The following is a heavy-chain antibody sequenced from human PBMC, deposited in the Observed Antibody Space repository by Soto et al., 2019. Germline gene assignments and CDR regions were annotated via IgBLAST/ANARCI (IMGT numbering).Heavy chain of an antibody. CDR3: ARKGDTAMAYGMDV. CDR2: IGTAGDT. CDR1: GFTFSSYD. Sequence: GGSLRLSCAASGFTFSSYDMHWVRQATGKGLEWVSAIGTAGDTYYPGSVKGRFTISRENAKNSLYLQMNSLRAEDTAVYYCARKGDTAMAYGMDVWGQGTTVTVSS. V-gene: IGHV3-13*01. D-gene: IGHD5-18*01. J-gene: IGHJ6*02.